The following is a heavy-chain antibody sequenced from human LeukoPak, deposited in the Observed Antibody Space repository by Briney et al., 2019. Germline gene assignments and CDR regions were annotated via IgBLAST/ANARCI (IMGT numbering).Heavy chain of an antibody. CDR3: ARFVAVAANPKFDY. D-gene: IGHD6-19*01. CDR2: INPNSGGT. V-gene: IGHV1-2*02. CDR1: GYTFTGYY. J-gene: IGHJ4*02. Sequence: GASVKVSCKASGYTFTGYYMHWVRQAPGQGLEWMGWINPNSGGTNYAQKFQGRVTMARDTSISTAYMELSRLRSDDTAVYYCARFVAVAANPKFDYWGQGTLVTVSS.